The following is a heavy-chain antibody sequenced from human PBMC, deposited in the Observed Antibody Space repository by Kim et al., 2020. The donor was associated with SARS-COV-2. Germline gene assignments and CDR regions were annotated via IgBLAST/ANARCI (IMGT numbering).Heavy chain of an antibody. CDR2: ASTNNGDT. CDR1: GYTFTNYG. J-gene: IGHJ4*02. D-gene: IGHD3-22*01. CDR3: VRTYYYDGSGSRRGFDY. V-gene: IGHV1-18*01. Sequence: ASVKVSCKASGYTFTNYGITWVRQAPGQGLEWMGWASTNNGDTNYAQKLRGRVTMTTDTSTGTGYMELRSLKSDDTAVYWCVRTYYYDGSGSRRGFDYWGQGTLVTVSS.